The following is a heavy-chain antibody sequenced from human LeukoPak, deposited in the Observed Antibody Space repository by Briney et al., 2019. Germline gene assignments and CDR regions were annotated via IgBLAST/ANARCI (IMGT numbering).Heavy chain of an antibody. CDR2: INHSGST. CDR1: GGSFSGYY. D-gene: IGHD3-22*01. CDR3: AGGPDYYDSSGYSYYFDY. J-gene: IGHJ4*02. Sequence: SETLSLTCAVYGGSFSGYYWSWIRQPPGKGLEWIGEINHSGSTNYNPSLKSQVTISVDTSKNQFSLKLSSVTAADTAVYYCAGGPDYYDSSGYSYYFDYWGQGTLVTVSS. V-gene: IGHV4-34*01.